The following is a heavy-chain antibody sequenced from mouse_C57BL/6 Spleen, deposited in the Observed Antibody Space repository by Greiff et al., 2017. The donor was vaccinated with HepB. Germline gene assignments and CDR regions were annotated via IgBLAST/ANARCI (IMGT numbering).Heavy chain of an antibody. V-gene: IGHV1-55*01. CDR3: ARYRDGPFYFDY. Sequence: QVQLQQPGAELVKPGASVKMSCKASGYTFTSYWITWVKQRPGQGLEWIGDIYPGSGSTNYNEKFKSKATLTVDTSSSTAYMQLSSLTSEDSAVYYCARYRDGPFYFDYWGQGTTLTVSS. D-gene: IGHD2-3*01. CDR1: GYTFTSYW. CDR2: IYPGSGST. J-gene: IGHJ2*01.